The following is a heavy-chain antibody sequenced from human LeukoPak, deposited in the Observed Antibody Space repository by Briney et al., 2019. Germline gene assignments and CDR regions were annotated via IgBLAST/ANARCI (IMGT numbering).Heavy chain of an antibody. CDR1: GFTFSSYA. V-gene: IGHV3-23*01. J-gene: IGHJ6*02. Sequence: GGSLRLSCAASGFTFSSYAMSWVRQAPGKGLEWVSAISGSGGSTYYADSVKGRFTISRDNSKNTLYLQMNSLRAEDTAVYYCAKVTVRGVISIYYYYGMDVWGQGTTVTVSS. CDR2: ISGSGGST. CDR3: AKVTVRGVISIYYYYGMDV. D-gene: IGHD3-10*01.